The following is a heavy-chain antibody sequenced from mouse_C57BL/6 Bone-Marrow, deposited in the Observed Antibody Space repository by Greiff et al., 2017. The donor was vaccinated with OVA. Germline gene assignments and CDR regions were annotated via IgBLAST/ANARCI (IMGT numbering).Heavy chain of an antibody. CDR2: IYPRSGNT. Sequence: VKLVESGAELARPGASVTLSCTASGYTFTSYGISWVQQRTGQVLEWIGEIYPRSGNTYYNEKFKGKATLTSDKSSSTAYMELRSLTSEDSAVYFCARGEYIYYGNYWYFDVWGTGTTVTVSA. D-gene: IGHD2-1*01. J-gene: IGHJ1*03. CDR1: GYTFTSYG. CDR3: ARGEYIYYGNYWYFDV. V-gene: IGHV1-81*01.